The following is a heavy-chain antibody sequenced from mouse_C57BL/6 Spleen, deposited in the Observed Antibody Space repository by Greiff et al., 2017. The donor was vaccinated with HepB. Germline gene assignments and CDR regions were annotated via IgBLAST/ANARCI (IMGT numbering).Heavy chain of an antibody. D-gene: IGHD2-14*01. Sequence: QVQLQQPGTELVKPGASVKLSCKASGYTFTSYWMHWVKQRPGQGLEWIGNINPSNGGTNYNEKFKSKATLTVDKASSTAYMQLRSLTSEDSAVYYCARSLCTTVYFDYWGQGTTLTVSS. CDR1: GYTFTSYW. CDR3: ARSLCTTVYFDY. CDR2: INPSNGGT. V-gene: IGHV1-53*01. J-gene: IGHJ2*01.